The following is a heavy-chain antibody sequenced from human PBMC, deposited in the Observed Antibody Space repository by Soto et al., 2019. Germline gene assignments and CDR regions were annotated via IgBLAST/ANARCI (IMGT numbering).Heavy chain of an antibody. Sequence: QLVESGGGVVQPGRSLRLSCAASGFTFSLYGMHWVRQAPGKGLEWVAVTSYDGSNKYYADSVKGRFTISRDNSKNTLYLQMNSLRAEDTAVYYCAKDSGYSGYDVYEYYYGMDVWGQGTTVTVSS. V-gene: IGHV3-30*18. CDR1: GFTFSLYG. D-gene: IGHD5-12*01. J-gene: IGHJ6*02. CDR3: AKDSGYSGYDVYEYYYGMDV. CDR2: TSYDGSNK.